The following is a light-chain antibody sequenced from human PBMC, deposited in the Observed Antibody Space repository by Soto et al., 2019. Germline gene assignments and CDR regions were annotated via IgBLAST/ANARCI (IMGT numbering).Light chain of an antibody. CDR3: QKYNRAPYT. J-gene: IGKJ2*01. CDR1: QGINNY. Sequence: DIQMTQSPSSLSASVGDRVTITCRASQGINNYLAWYQQKPGKVPKLLINAASALQSEVPSRFSGSGSGTDFTLTINCLQPEDVATYYCQKYNRAPYTFGQGTKLEIK. V-gene: IGKV1-27*01. CDR2: AAS.